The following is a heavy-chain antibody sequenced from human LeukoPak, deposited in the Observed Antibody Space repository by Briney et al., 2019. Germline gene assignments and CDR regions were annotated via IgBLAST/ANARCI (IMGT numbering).Heavy chain of an antibody. Sequence: GGSLRLSCAASGFTFSSYNLNWVRQAPGKGLEWVSFISRSSSAKYYADSVRGRFTISRDNAKNSLYLQMNSLRAEDTAVYYCASPPDIVVEPDAITDYYYMAVWGKGTTVTVSS. CDR3: ASPPDIVVEPDAITDYYYMAV. V-gene: IGHV3-48*04. CDR1: GFTFSSYN. J-gene: IGHJ6*03. D-gene: IGHD2-2*02. CDR2: ISRSSSAK.